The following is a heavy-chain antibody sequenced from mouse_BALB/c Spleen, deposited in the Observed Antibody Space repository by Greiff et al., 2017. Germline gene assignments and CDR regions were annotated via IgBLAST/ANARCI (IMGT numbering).Heavy chain of an antibody. V-gene: IGHV5-12-2*01. D-gene: IGHD2-10*01. CDR2: ISNGGGST. J-gene: IGHJ1*01. CDR1: GFTFSSYT. Sequence: DVMLVESGGGLVQPGGSLKLSCAASGFTFSSYTMSWVRQTPEKRLEWVAYISNGGGSTYYPDTVKGRFTISRDNAKNTLYLQMSSLKSEDTAMYYCATYYGNYWYFDVWGAGTTVTVSS. CDR3: ATYYGNYWYFDV.